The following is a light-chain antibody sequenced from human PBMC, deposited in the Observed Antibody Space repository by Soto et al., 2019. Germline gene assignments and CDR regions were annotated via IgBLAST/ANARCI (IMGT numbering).Light chain of an antibody. Sequence: QSVLTQPPSVSAAPGQKVTISCSGTSSHIGSNYVSWYQHLPGAAPKVLIYDNNKRSSGIPDRFSGSQSGTLATLDITGLQTGDEADYYCGTWDSGLSAVFGGGTKLTVL. CDR3: GTWDSGLSAV. V-gene: IGLV1-51*01. CDR1: SSHIGSNY. CDR2: DNN. J-gene: IGLJ2*01.